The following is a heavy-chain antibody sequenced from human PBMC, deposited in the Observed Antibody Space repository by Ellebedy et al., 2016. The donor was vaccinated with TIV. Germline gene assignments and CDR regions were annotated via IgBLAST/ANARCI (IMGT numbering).Heavy chain of an antibody. D-gene: IGHD3-9*01. CDR3: AKDHYDILTGYYLTYYYYGMDV. J-gene: IGHJ6*02. Sequence: PGGSLRLSCAASGFTFSSYAMHWVRQAPGKGLEWVAVIWYDGSNKYYADSVKGRFTTSRDNSKNTLYLQMNSLRAEDTAVYYCAKDHYDILTGYYLTYYYYGMDVWGQGTTVTVSS. CDR2: IWYDGSNK. V-gene: IGHV3-33*06. CDR1: GFTFSSYA.